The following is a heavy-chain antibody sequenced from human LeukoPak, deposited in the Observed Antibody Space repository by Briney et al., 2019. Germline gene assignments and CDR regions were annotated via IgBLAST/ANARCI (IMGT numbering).Heavy chain of an antibody. CDR2: FDPEDGET. CDR3: ARDPGDILTGISLGDYYYGMDV. D-gene: IGHD3-9*01. Sequence: ASVKVSCKVSGYTLTELSMHWVRQAPGKGLEWMGGFDPEDGETIYAQKFQGRVTMTEDTSTDTAYMELSSLRSEDTAVYYCARDPGDILTGISLGDYYYGMDVWGQGTTVTVSS. V-gene: IGHV1-24*01. J-gene: IGHJ6*02. CDR1: GYTLTELS.